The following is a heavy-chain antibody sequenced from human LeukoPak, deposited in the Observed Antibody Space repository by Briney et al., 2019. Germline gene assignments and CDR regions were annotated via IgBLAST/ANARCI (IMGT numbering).Heavy chain of an antibody. CDR1: GYTFTTYY. J-gene: IGHJ3*02. V-gene: IGHV1-46*01. D-gene: IGHD3-9*01. CDR3: ARRYYDILTGYYSLAFDI. Sequence: ASVKVSCKASGYTFTTYYMHWVRQAPGQGLEWMGIINPSGGSTKYSQKFQGRVTMTRDLSTTTVYMDLSSLRSDDTAVYYCARRYYDILTGYYSLAFDIWGQGTMVTVSS. CDR2: INPSGGST.